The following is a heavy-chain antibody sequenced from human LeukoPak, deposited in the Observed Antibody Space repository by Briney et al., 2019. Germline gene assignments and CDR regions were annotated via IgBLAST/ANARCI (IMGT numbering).Heavy chain of an antibody. J-gene: IGHJ4*02. Sequence: ASVKVSCKASGYTFTGYYMHWVRQAPGQGLEWMGCINPNSGGTNYAQKFQGRVTMTRDTSFSTAYMELSRLRSGDTAVYYCARDAAYCGVDCYSDYWGQGTLVTVSS. D-gene: IGHD2-21*02. CDR3: ARDAAYCGVDCYSDY. CDR1: GYTFTGYY. V-gene: IGHV1-2*02. CDR2: INPNSGGT.